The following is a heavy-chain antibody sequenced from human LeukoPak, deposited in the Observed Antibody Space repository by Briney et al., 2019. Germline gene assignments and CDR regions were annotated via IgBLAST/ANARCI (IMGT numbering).Heavy chain of an antibody. J-gene: IGHJ6*02. Sequence: PGGSLRLSCAASGFTFSSYAMSWVRQAPGKGLEWVAVISYDGSNKYYADSVKGRFTISRDNSKNTLYLQMNSLRAEDTAVYYCAKVEYYDFWSGYYSLFHYYYGMDVWGQGTTVTVSS. V-gene: IGHV3-30*18. CDR3: AKVEYYDFWSGYYSLFHYYYGMDV. D-gene: IGHD3-3*01. CDR2: ISYDGSNK. CDR1: GFTFSSYA.